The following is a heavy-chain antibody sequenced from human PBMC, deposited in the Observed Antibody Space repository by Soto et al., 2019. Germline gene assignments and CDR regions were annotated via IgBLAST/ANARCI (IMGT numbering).Heavy chain of an antibody. J-gene: IGHJ4*02. D-gene: IGHD3-22*01. CDR3: AHRGVYYYDSSGFSSPSNFDC. Sequence: LERIGSIYHGGSTYYNPSLNSRVTLSIDMTNNHVSLILNSVTAADTAVYYCAHRGVYYYDSSGFSSPSNFDCWGQGTLVTVSS. V-gene: IGHV4-38-2*01. CDR2: IYHGGST.